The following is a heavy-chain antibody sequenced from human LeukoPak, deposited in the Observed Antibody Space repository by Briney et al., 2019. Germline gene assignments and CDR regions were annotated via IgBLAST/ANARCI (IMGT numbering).Heavy chain of an antibody. CDR2: IYYSGST. CDR3: ARSPTKRVTEDY. D-gene: IGHD5-18*01. Sequence: PGGSLRLSCAASGFTFSSHGMNWVRQAPGKGLEWIGSIYYSGSTYYNPSLKSRVTISVDTSKNQFSLKLSSVTAADTAVYYCARSPTKRVTEDYWGQGTLVTVSS. V-gene: IGHV4-39*07. J-gene: IGHJ4*02. CDR1: GFTFSSHGM.